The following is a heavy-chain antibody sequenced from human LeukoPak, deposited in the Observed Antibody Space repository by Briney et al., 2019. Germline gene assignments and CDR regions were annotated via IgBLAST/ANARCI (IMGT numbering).Heavy chain of an antibody. V-gene: IGHV3-23*01. CDR2: ISGSGGST. CDR3: AKASGWEPNLDY. CDR1: GFTFSSYG. J-gene: IGHJ4*02. D-gene: IGHD1-26*01. Sequence: GGSLRLSCAASGFTFSSYGMSWVRQAPGKGLEWVSAISGSGGSTYYADSVKGRFTISRDNSKNTLYLQMNSLRAEDRAVYYCAKASGWEPNLDYWGQGTLVTVSS.